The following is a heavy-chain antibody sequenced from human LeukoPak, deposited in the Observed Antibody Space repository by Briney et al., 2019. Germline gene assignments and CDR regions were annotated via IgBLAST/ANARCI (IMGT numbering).Heavy chain of an antibody. CDR2: LYSDGNT. J-gene: IGHJ4*02. CDR3: ARGVEPLAANTLAY. Sequence: GGSLRLSCAASGFTVITNDMTWVRQAPGKGLEWVSVLYSDGNTKYADSVQGPFTISRENSKNTLYLETNSLSPDDTAVYYCARGVEPLAANTLAYWGQGTLVTVSS. V-gene: IGHV3-53*01. D-gene: IGHD1-14*01. CDR1: GFTVITND.